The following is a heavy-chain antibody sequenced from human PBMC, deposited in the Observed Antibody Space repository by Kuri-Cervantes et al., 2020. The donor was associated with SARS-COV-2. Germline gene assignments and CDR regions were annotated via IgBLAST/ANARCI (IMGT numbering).Heavy chain of an antibody. CDR2: ISYDGGNK. Sequence: GGSLRLSCGASGFTFSSYEMHWVRQAPGKGLEWVAAISYDGGNKYKADSVKGRFTISRDNLKNTLYLQMNSLRAEDTAVYYCAKRPEPIYSGSYVGVDYWGQGTLVTVSS. J-gene: IGHJ4*02. D-gene: IGHD1-26*01. CDR1: GFTFSSYE. CDR3: AKRPEPIYSGSYVGVDY. V-gene: IGHV3-30*18.